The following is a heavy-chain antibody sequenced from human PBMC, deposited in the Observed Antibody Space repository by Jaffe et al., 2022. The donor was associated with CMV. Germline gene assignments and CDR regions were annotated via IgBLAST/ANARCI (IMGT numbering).Heavy chain of an antibody. Sequence: QVQLVQSGAEVKKPGASVKVSCKASGYTFTSYYMHWVRQAPGQGLEWMGIINPSGGSTSYAQKFQGRVTMTRDTSTSTVYMELSSLRSEDTAVYYCARGRYCSGGSCLLPLTYWGQGTLVTVSS. CDR3: ARGRYCSGGSCLLPLTY. J-gene: IGHJ4*02. D-gene: IGHD2-15*01. V-gene: IGHV1-46*01. CDR1: GYTFTSYY. CDR2: INPSGGST.